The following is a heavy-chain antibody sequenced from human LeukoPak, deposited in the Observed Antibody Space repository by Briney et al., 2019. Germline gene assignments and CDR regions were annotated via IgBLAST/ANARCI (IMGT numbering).Heavy chain of an antibody. CDR2: IHHSGST. Sequence: PSETLSLTCAVYGGSLSGYYWSWIRQPPGKGLEWIGEIHHSGSTNYNASLKSRVTISVDTSKNQFSLKLSSVTAADTAVYYCARSGRYFETQWGQGTLVTVSS. CDR1: GGSLSGYY. CDR3: ARSGRYFETQ. J-gene: IGHJ4*02. V-gene: IGHV4-34*01. D-gene: IGHD3-9*01.